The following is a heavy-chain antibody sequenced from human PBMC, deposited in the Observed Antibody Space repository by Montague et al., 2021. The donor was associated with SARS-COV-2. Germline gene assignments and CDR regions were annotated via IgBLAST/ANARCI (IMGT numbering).Heavy chain of an antibody. Sequence: PALVIPTQSVTQTWTCSGFPITTIGMCLSWVRHPPGKDQEWLARLDWDDDKYYSTSLKTRLTISKDTSKNQVVLTMTNMDPVDTAKYYCARVAVAGLPRFDPWVQGTLVT. V-gene: IGHV2-70*11. D-gene: IGHD6-19*01. CDR2: LDWDDDK. CDR1: GFPITTIGMC. CDR3: ARVAVAGLPRFDP. J-gene: IGHJ5*01.